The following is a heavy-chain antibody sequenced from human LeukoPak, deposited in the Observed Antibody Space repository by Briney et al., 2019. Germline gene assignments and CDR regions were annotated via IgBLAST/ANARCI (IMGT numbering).Heavy chain of an antibody. V-gene: IGHV4-34*01. CDR1: GGSFSGYY. CDR3: ARTHCSGGSCFYYFDY. CDR2: INHSGST. Sequence: SETLSLTCAVYGGSFSGYYWSWIRQPPGKGLEWIGEINHSGSTNYNPSLKSRVTISVDTSKNQFSLKLNSVTAADTAVYYCARTHCSGGSCFYYFDYWGQGTLVTVSS. D-gene: IGHD2-15*01. J-gene: IGHJ4*02.